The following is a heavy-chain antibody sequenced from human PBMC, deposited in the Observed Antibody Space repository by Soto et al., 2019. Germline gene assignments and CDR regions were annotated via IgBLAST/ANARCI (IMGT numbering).Heavy chain of an antibody. CDR3: ARDRVAVAGLYGMDV. J-gene: IGHJ6*02. CDR1: GFTFSSYA. V-gene: IGHV3-13*01. D-gene: IGHD6-19*01. CDR2: IGTAGDT. Sequence: AVGSLRLSCAASGFTFSSYAMHWVRQATGKGLEWVSAIGTAGDTYYPGSVKGRFTISRENAKNSLYLQMNSLRAGDTAVYYCARDRVAVAGLYGMDVWGQGTTVTVSS.